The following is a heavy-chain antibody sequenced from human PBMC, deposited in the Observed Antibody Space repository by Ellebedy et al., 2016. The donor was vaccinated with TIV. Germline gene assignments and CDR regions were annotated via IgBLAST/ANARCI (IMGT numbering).Heavy chain of an antibody. CDR3: AKGRGSSVIDYYNYGMDV. V-gene: IGHV3-23*01. CDR2: ISDSSYNR. J-gene: IGHJ6*02. D-gene: IGHD2-21*01. CDR1: GFTFSNFA. Sequence: GGSLRLSXAGFGFTFSNFAMTWVRQAPGTGLEWVSGISDSSYNRYYLDSVKGRFTISRDNSKNTLYLQMKNLRAEDTAIYYCAKGRGSSVIDYYNYGMDVWGQGTTVTVSS.